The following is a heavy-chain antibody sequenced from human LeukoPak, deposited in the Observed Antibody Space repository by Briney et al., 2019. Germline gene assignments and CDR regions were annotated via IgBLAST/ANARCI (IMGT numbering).Heavy chain of an antibody. CDR2: IIPIFGTA. V-gene: IGHV1-69*01. CDR3: ARERADNAFDI. D-gene: IGHD2-15*01. CDR1: GGTFSSYA. J-gene: IGHJ3*02. Sequence: ASVKVSCKASGGTFSSYAISWVRQAPGQGLEWMGGIIPIFGTANYAQKFQGRVTITADESTSTAYMGLSSLRSEDTAVYYCARERADNAFDIWGQGTMVTVSS.